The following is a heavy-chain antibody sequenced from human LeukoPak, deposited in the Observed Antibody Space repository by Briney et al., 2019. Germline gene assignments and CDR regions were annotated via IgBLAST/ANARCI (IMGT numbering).Heavy chain of an antibody. V-gene: IGHV3-30*04. CDR1: GFTFSSYA. CDR3: ARPPIAAAGNSFYYYYMDV. Sequence: GRSLRLSCAASGFTFSSYAMHWVRQAPGKGLEWVAVISYDGSNKYYADSVKGRFTISRDNSKNTLYLQMNSLRAEDTAVYYRARPPIAAAGNSFYYYYMDVWGKGTTVTVSS. J-gene: IGHJ6*03. D-gene: IGHD6-13*01. CDR2: ISYDGSNK.